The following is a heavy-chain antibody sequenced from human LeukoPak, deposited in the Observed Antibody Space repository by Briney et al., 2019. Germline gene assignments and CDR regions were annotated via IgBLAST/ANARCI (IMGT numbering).Heavy chain of an antibody. V-gene: IGHV4-61*02. Sequence: NPSETLSLTCTVSGGSINSGSYYWNWIRQPAGKGLEWIGRIHTSGITNYNPSLKSRVTISVDTSKNQFSLKLNSVTAADTAKYYCARESIVVAPTAYNWLDPWGQGTLVTVSS. CDR3: ARESIVVAPTAYNWLDP. CDR1: GGSINSGSYY. D-gene: IGHD2-2*01. J-gene: IGHJ5*02. CDR2: IHTSGIT.